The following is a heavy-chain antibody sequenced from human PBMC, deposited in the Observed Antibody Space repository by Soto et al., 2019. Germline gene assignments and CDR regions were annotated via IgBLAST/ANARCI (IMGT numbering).Heavy chain of an antibody. V-gene: IGHV4-34*01. CDR1: GGSFRDYK. J-gene: IGHJ5*02. CDR3: ARSAIWRARDWFAP. CDR2: INHSGIT. D-gene: IGHD3-16*01. Sequence: PSLTCAVDGGSFRDYKWSWIRQSPGKGLEWIGEINHSGITNYNPPFTSRVTLSVDTSKRQFSLRVKSVPAAETSVYFCARSAIWRARDWFAPWGQGTQVTVSS.